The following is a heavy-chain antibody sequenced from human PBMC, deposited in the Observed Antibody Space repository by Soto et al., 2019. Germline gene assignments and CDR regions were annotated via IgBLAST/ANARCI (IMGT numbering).Heavy chain of an antibody. D-gene: IGHD2-21*01. V-gene: IGHV4-39*01. Sequence: PSETLSLTCSVSGRTFSINADFWYLAWIRQPPGKGLEWIGSIDNGGNTYYNPPLKSRVIISADTYKNQFSLSLNSVTAADTAVYYCVKRSLLVDQTWGKGLLVTVSS. CDR3: VKRSLLVDQT. CDR2: IDNGGNT. CDR1: GRTFSINADF. J-gene: IGHJ4*02.